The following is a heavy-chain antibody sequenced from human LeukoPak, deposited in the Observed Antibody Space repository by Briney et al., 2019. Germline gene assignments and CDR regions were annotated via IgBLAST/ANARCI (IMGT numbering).Heavy chain of an antibody. CDR3: ARPERIQLWLPIDY. Sequence: GGSLRLSCAASGFTFSSYAMHWVRQAPGKGLEWVAVISYDGSNKYYADSVKGRFTISGDNSKNTLYLQMNSLRAEDTAVYYCARPERIQLWLPIDYWGQGTLVTVSS. V-gene: IGHV3-30-3*01. D-gene: IGHD5-18*01. CDR1: GFTFSSYA. CDR2: ISYDGSNK. J-gene: IGHJ4*02.